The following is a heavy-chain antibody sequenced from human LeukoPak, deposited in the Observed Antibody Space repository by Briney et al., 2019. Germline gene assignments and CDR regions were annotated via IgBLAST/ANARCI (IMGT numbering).Heavy chain of an antibody. V-gene: IGHV1-8*03. CDR2: MNPNSGNT. D-gene: IGHD6-13*01. CDR3: ARVGAAAAGLSYYYYYYMDV. CDR1: GYTFTSYD. Sequence: ASVKVSCKASGYTFTSYDINWVRQATGQGLEWMGWMNPNSGNTGYAQKLQGRVTITRNTSISTAYMELSSLRSEDTAVYYCARVGAAAAGLSYYYYYYMDVWGKGTTVTVSS. J-gene: IGHJ6*03.